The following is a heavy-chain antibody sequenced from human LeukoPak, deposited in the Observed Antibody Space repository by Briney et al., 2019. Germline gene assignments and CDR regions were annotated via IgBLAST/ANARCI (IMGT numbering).Heavy chain of an antibody. J-gene: IGHJ4*02. V-gene: IGHV3-21*01. CDR2: ISSSSSYI. CDR3: ARDPIFGVVTYLDY. Sequence: PGGSLRLSCAASGFTVDSNYLSWVRQAPGKGLEWVSSISSSSSYIYYADSVKGRFTISRDNAKNSLYLQMNSLRAENTAVYYCARDPIFGVVTYLDYWGQGTLVTVSS. D-gene: IGHD3-3*01. CDR1: GFTVDSNY.